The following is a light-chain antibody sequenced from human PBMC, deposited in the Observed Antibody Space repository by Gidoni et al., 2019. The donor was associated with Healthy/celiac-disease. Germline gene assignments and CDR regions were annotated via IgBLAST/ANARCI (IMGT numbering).Light chain of an antibody. CDR3: QQYYSTPLT. V-gene: IGKV4-1*01. J-gene: IGKJ4*01. Sequence: DIEMTQSPDSQAVSLGERATIHCKSSQSVLYSSNNKNYLAWYQQKPGQPPKLLIYWASTRESGVPDRFSGSGSWTSFTLTISSLQAEDVAVYYCQQYYSTPLTFGGGTKVEIK. CDR1: QSVLYSSNNKNY. CDR2: WAS.